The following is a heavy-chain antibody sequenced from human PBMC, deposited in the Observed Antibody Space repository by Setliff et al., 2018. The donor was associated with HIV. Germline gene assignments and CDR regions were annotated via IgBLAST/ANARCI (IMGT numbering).Heavy chain of an antibody. V-gene: IGHV1-18*01. Sequence: ASVKVSCKASGYTFISYGITWVRQAPGQGLEWMGWISAYNGNTNYAQKLQGRVTMTTDTSTSTAYMEPRSLRSDDTAVYYCARVGGPYYDLLTGYYGAVDYWGQGTLVTVSS. CDR3: ARVGGPYYDLLTGYYGAVDY. CDR2: ISAYNGNT. CDR1: GYTFISYG. J-gene: IGHJ4*02. D-gene: IGHD3-9*01.